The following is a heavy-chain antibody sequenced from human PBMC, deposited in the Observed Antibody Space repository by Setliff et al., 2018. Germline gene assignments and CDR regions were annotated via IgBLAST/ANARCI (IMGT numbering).Heavy chain of an antibody. CDR1: GGTFSSYA. CDR3: ARLGYCSSTSCFASYYYYMDV. J-gene: IGHJ6*03. V-gene: IGHV1-69*13. CDR2: IIPIFGTA. D-gene: IGHD2-2*01. Sequence: GASVKVSCKASGGTFSSYAISWVRQAPGQGLEWMGGIIPIFGTANYAQKFQGRVTITADESTSTAYMELSSLRSEDTAVYYCARLGYCSSTSCFASYYYYMDVWGKGTTVTVSS.